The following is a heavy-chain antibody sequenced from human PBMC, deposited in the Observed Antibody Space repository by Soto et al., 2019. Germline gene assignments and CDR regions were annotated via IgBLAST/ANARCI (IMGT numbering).Heavy chain of an antibody. CDR3: ARVHDHSSGWYLFDY. V-gene: IGHV3-33*01. D-gene: IGHD6-19*01. CDR2: IWYDGSNK. Sequence: GGSLRLSCAASGFTFSSYGMHWVRQAPGKGLEWVAVIWYDGSNKYYADSVKGRFTISRDNSKNTLYLQMNSLRAEDTAVYYCARVHDHSSGWYLFDYWGQGTLVTVSS. J-gene: IGHJ4*02. CDR1: GFTFSSYG.